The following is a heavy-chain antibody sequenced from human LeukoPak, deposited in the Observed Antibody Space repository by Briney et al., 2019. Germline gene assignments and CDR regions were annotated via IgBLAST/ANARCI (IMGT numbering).Heavy chain of an antibody. CDR1: GFTFSSYG. D-gene: IGHD4-17*01. V-gene: IGHV3-33*01. CDR3: ARTVTTNRGPFDY. J-gene: IGHJ4*02. Sequence: GGSLRLSCAASGFTFSSYGMHWVRQAPGKGLEWVAVIWYDGSSKYYADSVKGRFTISRDNSKNTLYLQMNSLRAEDTAVYYCARTVTTNRGPFDYWGQGTLVTVSS. CDR2: IWYDGSSK.